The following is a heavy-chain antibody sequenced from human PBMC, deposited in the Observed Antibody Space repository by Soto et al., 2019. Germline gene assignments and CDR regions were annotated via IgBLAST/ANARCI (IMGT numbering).Heavy chain of an antibody. CDR3: ARDRYCGGDCYYEHYYGMDV. V-gene: IGHV4-61*01. J-gene: IGHJ6*02. D-gene: IGHD2-21*02. Sequence: QVQLQESGPGLVQPSETLSLTCTVSSGSVSSDNYYWTWIRQPPGKGLEWIGYIYYSGSTNYNPSLKSRVTMSVDTSKNQFSLRLSSVTAEDTAVYYCARDRYCGGDCYYEHYYGMDVWAQGTAVTVSS. CDR1: SGSVSSDNYY. CDR2: IYYSGST.